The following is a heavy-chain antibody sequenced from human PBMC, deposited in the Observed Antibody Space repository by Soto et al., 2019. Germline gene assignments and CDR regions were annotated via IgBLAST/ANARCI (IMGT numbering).Heavy chain of an antibody. CDR1: GGTFGSYA. CDR2: IIPIPGTA. D-gene: IGHD2-2*01. CDR3: ARSQGSSTSLEIYYYYYYGMDV. Sequence: QVQLVQSGAEVKKPGSSVKVSCKASGGTFGSYAISWVRQAPGQGLEWMGGIIPIPGTANYAQKFQGRVTIAPDESTSTAYMELSSLRSEDTAVYHCARSQGSSTSLEIYYYYYYGMDVWGQGTTVTVSS. J-gene: IGHJ6*02. V-gene: IGHV1-69*01.